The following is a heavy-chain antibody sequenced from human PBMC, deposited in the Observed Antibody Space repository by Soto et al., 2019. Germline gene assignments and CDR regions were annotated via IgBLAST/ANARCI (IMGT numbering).Heavy chain of an antibody. CDR3: AREPPTDSFRFLGWSLDY. V-gene: IGHV3-48*01. CDR2: ISSSSSTI. CDR1: GFTFSSYS. Sequence: EVQLVESGGGLVQPGGSLRLSCAASGFTFSSYSMNWVRQAPGTGLEWVSYISSSSSTIYYADSVKGRFTISRDNAKNSQCLKMNILRADDTAVYSFAREPPTDSFRFLGWSLDYWGRGTLVTVSS. J-gene: IGHJ4*02. D-gene: IGHD3-3*01.